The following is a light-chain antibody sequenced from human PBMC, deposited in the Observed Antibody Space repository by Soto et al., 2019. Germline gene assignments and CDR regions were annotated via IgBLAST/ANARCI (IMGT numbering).Light chain of an antibody. CDR3: QQFYNWCQR. CDR1: QSVSSN. J-gene: IGKJ1*01. CDR2: GAS. Sequence: EILLTQSPATLSVVPGERATLSCRASQSVSSNLAWYQHKPGQAPRLLTYGASTRATGIPARFSGSGSGTEFTLTISSLQPEDFEVYYGQQFYNWCQRFGPETEVDIK. V-gene: IGKV3-15*01.